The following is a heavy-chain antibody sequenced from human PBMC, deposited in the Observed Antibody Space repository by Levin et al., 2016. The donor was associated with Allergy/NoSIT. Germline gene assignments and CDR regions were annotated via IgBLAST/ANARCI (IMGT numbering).Heavy chain of an antibody. J-gene: IGHJ5*02. D-gene: IGHD4-17*01. CDR1: GYTFTGYP. Sequence: ASVKVSCKASGYTFTGYPMHWVRQAPGQGLEWMGWINPSSGGTNYVQKFQGRVTMTRDTSISTAYLELSRLRSDDTAVYYCARSDYGDYVWFDPWGQGTLVTVSS. CDR2: INPSSGGT. V-gene: IGHV1-2*02. CDR3: ARSDYGDYVWFDP.